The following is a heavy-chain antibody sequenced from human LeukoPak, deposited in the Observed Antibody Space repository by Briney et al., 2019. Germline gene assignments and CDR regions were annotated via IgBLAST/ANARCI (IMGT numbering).Heavy chain of an antibody. Sequence: GGSLRLSCAASGFTFSSYEMNWVRQAPGKGLEWVSYISSSGSTIYYADSVKGRFTISRDNAKNSLYLQMNSLRAEDTAVYYCARTSIIVVVRYWGQGTLVTVSS. D-gene: IGHD2-21*01. CDR1: GFTFSSYE. J-gene: IGHJ4*02. CDR3: ARTSIIVVVRY. V-gene: IGHV3-48*03. CDR2: ISSSGSTI.